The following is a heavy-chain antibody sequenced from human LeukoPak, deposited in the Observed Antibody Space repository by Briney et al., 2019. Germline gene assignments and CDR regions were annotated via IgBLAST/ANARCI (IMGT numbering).Heavy chain of an antibody. CDR2: ISSSSSYI. J-gene: IGHJ3*02. V-gene: IGHV3-21*01. Sequence: GGSLRLSCAASGFTFSSYSMDWVRQAPGKGLEWVSSISSSSSYIYYADSVKGRFTISRDNAKNSLYLQMNSLRAEDTAVYYCARGKEGYYDSSGYYADAFDIWGQGTMVTVSS. D-gene: IGHD3-22*01. CDR1: GFTFSSYS. CDR3: ARGKEGYYDSSGYYADAFDI.